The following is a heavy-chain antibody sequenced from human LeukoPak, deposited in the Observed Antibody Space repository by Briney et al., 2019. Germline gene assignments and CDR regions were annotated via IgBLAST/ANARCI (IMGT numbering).Heavy chain of an antibody. CDR3: AREQYYDSSGSHDY. Sequence: PGGSLRLSCAASGFTFSSYGMHWVRQAPGKGLEWVSYISSSSSTIYYADSVKGRFTISRDNAKNSLYLQMNSLRAEDTAVYYCAREQYYDSSGSHDYWGQGTLVTVSS. CDR1: GFTFSSYG. V-gene: IGHV3-48*01. D-gene: IGHD3-22*01. J-gene: IGHJ4*02. CDR2: ISSSSSTI.